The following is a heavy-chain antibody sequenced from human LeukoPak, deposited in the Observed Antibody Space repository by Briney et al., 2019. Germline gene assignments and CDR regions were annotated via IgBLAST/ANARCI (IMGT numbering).Heavy chain of an antibody. J-gene: IGHJ4*02. CDR1: GYSISSGYY. D-gene: IGHD2-21*02. CDR3: ARRTTYIGWRPSESPSCFDY. Sequence: SETLSLTCTVSGYSISSGYYWGWIRQPPGKGLEWIGGIYHSGSTYYNPSLKSRVTISVDTSKNQFSLKLSSVTAADTAVYYCARRTTYIGWRPSESPSCFDYWGQGTLVTVSS. V-gene: IGHV4-38-2*02. CDR2: IYHSGST.